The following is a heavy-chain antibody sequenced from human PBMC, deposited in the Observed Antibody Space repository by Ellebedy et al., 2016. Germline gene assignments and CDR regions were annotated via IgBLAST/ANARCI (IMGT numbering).Heavy chain of an antibody. J-gene: IGHJ4*02. CDR3: AREMVGATKFDY. V-gene: IGHV1-18*01. Sequence: ASVKVSCXASGYTFTSYGISWVRQAPGQGLEWMGWISAYNGNTNYAQKFQGRVTMTRNTSISTAYMELSSLRSDDTAVYYCAREMVGATKFDYWGQGTLVIVSS. CDR1: GYTFTSYG. D-gene: IGHD1-26*01. CDR2: ISAYNGNT.